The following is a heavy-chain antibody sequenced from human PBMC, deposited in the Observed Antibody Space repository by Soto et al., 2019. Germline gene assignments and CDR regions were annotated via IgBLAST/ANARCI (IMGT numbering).Heavy chain of an antibody. V-gene: IGHV1-8*01. CDR1: GYTFTSYD. J-gene: IGHJ3*02. Sequence: ASVKVSCKASGYTFTSYDINWVRQATGQGLEWMGWMNPNSGNTGYAQKFQGRVTMTRNTSISTAYMELSSLRSEDTAVYYCERGYSSGWSDAFDIWGQGTMVTVSS. CDR2: MNPNSGNT. CDR3: ERGYSSGWSDAFDI. D-gene: IGHD6-19*01.